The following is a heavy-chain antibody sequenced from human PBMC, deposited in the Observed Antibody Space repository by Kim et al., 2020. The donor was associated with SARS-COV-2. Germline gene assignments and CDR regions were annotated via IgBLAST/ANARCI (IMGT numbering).Heavy chain of an antibody. V-gene: IGHV4-31*03. Sequence: SETLSLTCTVSGDSISSGVYYWTWIRQHPGKGLEWIGNIYYTGTTDYNPSLKSRLTISVDTSKNQFSLKLSSVTAADTAVYFCARDLGSRGYSYDYFGWLNPWGLGTLVTVSS. CDR1: GDSISSGVYY. D-gene: IGHD3-16*01. CDR2: IYYTGTT. J-gene: IGHJ5*01. CDR3: ARDLGSRGYSYDYFGWLNP.